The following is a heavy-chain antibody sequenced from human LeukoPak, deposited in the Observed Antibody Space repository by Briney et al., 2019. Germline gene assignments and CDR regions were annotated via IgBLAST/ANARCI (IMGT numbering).Heavy chain of an antibody. CDR3: ARDPGERLTMVRGVITPTFDY. Sequence: ASVKVSYKASGYTFTGYYMHWVRQAPGQGLEWMGWINPNSGGTNYAQKFQGRVTMTRDTSISTAYMELSRLRSDDTAVYYCARDPGERLTMVRGVITPTFDYWGQGTLVTVSS. V-gene: IGHV1-2*02. CDR1: GYTFTGYY. CDR2: INPNSGGT. J-gene: IGHJ4*02. D-gene: IGHD3-10*01.